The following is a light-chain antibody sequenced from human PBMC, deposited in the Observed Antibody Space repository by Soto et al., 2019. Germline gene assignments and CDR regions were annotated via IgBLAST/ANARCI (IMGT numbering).Light chain of an antibody. V-gene: IGLV2-23*01. Sequence: QSVLTQSASVSGSPGQSITISCTGTSSDIGSYNLVSWYQQHPGKAPKLIIYQGSMRPSGISTRFSGSKPGNTASLTISGLQAEDEADYYCCSFASRSTYLFGGGTKLTVL. CDR1: SSDIGSYNL. CDR2: QGS. J-gene: IGLJ2*01. CDR3: CSFASRSTYL.